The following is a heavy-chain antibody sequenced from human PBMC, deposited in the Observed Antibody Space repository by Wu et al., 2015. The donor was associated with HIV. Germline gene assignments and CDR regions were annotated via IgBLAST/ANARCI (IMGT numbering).Heavy chain of an antibody. Sequence: QVQLVQSGAEVRNPGASVKVSCKASGYTFSNYGISWARQAPGQGLEWMGWISTYNNNTNYAQKLQGRVTMTTDTSTKTAYMELRNLKSDDTAIYYCTRKYYFDSSAYYSFDYWGQGTLVTVSX. CDR2: ISTYNNNT. CDR1: GYTFSNYG. CDR3: TRKYYFDSSAYYSFDY. V-gene: IGHV1-18*01. J-gene: IGHJ4*02. D-gene: IGHD3-22*01.